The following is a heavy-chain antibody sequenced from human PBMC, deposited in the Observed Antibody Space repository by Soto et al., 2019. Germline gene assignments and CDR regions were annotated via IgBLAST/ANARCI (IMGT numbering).Heavy chain of an antibody. J-gene: IGHJ4*02. CDR1: GYRFSRSC. CDR3: TKGATSIFDA. CDR2: VYPSDSDV. V-gene: IGHV5-51*01. D-gene: IGHD3-3*02. Sequence: KVSCLRTGYRFSRSCIGWVRQNPGKGLEWLGNVYPSDSDVIYSPAFEGQVTISADNSINTAYLQLLTLKASDTAIYYSTKGATSIFDAGGQGTRV.